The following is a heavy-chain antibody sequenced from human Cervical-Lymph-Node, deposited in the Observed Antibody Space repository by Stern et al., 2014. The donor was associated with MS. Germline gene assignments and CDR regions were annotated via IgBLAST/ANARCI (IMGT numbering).Heavy chain of an antibody. CDR3: ARGDSEAPFYYFDY. CDR1: GGTFSTFA. CDR2: INPLFDAT. D-gene: IGHD2-21*01. Sequence: QVQLVQSGAEVKKPGSSVKVSCQTSGGTFSTFAIGWVRQAPGQGLEWMGGINPLFDATNYAQKFQGRLTITADESTRTAYMELSSLRPDDTAMYYCARGDSEAPFYYFDYWGQGTLVTVSS. V-gene: IGHV1-69*01. J-gene: IGHJ4*02.